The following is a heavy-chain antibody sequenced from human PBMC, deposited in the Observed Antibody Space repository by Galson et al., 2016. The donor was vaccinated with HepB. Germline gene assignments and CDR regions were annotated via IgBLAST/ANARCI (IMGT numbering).Heavy chain of an antibody. Sequence: SRDNSKNTLFLQMSSLRAEDTAVYYCAAGGAAMVFDYWGQGTLVTVSS. D-gene: IGHD5-18*01. J-gene: IGHJ4*02. V-gene: IGHV3-30*15. CDR3: AAGGAAMVFDY.